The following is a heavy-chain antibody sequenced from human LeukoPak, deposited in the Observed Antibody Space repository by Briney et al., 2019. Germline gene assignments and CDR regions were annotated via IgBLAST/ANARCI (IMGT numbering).Heavy chain of an antibody. CDR3: AREEKDRAYVDDY. V-gene: IGHV4-34*01. CDR1: GGSFSGYY. J-gene: IGHJ4*02. D-gene: IGHD2-8*01. Sequence: SETLSLTCAVYGGSFSGYYWSWIRQPPGKGLEWIGEINYSGSTNYNPSLKSRVTISVDTSKNQFSLKLSSVTAADTAVYYCAREEKDRAYVDDYWGQGTLVTVSS. CDR2: INYSGST.